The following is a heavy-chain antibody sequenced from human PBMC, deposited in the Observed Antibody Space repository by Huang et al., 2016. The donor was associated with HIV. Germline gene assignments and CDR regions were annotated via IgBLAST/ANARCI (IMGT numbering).Heavy chain of an antibody. CDR1: GYNFDSYW. CDR2: IYPGDADT. CDR3: ARQGLWLPPTDPFDY. J-gene: IGHJ4*02. V-gene: IGHV5-51*01. D-gene: IGHD3-10*01. Sequence: EVHLVQSGAEVKEPGESLKISCQASGYNFDSYWIGWVRQMPGKGLAWMGVIYPGDADTRYDPSFQGQVTISADQSIKTAYLQWSSLKASDTAIYFCARQGLWLPPTDPFDYWGQGTPVTVSA.